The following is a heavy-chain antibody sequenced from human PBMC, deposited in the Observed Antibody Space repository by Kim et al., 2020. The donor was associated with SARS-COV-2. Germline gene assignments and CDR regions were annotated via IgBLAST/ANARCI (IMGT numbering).Heavy chain of an antibody. D-gene: IGHD2-8*01. CDR1: GLTVSSNY. Sequence: GGSLRLSCAAYGLTVSSNYMSWVRQAPGKGLEWVSIIYSGGSTYYAESVKGRFTISRDTSKNTLYLQMNSLRAADTAVYYCARDLILYGMDVGGQGTIVT. J-gene: IGHJ6*02. CDR2: IYSGGST. V-gene: IGHV3-53*01. CDR3: ARDLILYGMDV.